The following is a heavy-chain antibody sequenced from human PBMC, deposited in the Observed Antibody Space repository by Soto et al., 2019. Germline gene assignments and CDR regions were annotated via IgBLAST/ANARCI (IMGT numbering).Heavy chain of an antibody. D-gene: IGHD4-17*01. Sequence: EVQLVESGGGLVQPGGSLRLSCAASGFTFSNYWMSWVRQAPGKGLEWVAIIKQDGSDKYYVDSVKGRFTTSRDNAKNSLYLQMNSLRTEDAAVYYCARNRDYAFDYWGRGTLVTVSS. J-gene: IGHJ4*02. CDR1: GFTFSNYW. CDR2: IKQDGSDK. CDR3: ARNRDYAFDY. V-gene: IGHV3-7*01.